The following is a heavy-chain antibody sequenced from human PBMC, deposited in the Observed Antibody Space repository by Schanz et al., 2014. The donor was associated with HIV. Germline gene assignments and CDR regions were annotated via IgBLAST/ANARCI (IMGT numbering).Heavy chain of an antibody. CDR2: IIPILGGA. CDR1: GGALSMYA. Sequence: QVLLVQSGAEVKKPGSSVKVSCKASGGALSMYAINWVRQAPGKGLEWMGDIIPILGGANYAQKFQGRVTITVDKSTSTVYMELIGLRSEDTAIYYCARDVQPLYGMDVWGQGTTVTVSS. CDR3: ARDVQPLYGMDV. D-gene: IGHD5-18*01. J-gene: IGHJ6*02. V-gene: IGHV1-69*06.